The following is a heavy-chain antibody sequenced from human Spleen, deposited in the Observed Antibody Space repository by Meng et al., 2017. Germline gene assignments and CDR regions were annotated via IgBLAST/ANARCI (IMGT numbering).Heavy chain of an antibody. CDR2: ISWDGGST. D-gene: IGHD6-19*01. V-gene: IGHV3-43*01. J-gene: IGHJ4*02. Sequence: GESLKISWAASGFTFDDYTMHWVRQAPGKGLEWVSLISWDGGSTYYADSVKGRFTISRDNDKNSLFLQMNSLRDEDTAVYYCARDSHSSGWYFFDYWGQGTLVTVSS. CDR1: GFTFDDYT. CDR3: ARDSHSSGWYFFDY.